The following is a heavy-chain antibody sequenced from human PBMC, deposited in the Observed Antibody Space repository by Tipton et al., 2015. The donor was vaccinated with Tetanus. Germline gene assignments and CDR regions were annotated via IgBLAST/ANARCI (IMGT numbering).Heavy chain of an antibody. CDR3: ARVSDSWTGDGPYDI. Sequence: SLTCTVSGGSISTFYWNWIRQSPGKGLELIGFIAYAGSTTYNPTLKDRLTISLDMASNQFSLKLTSVTTADTAVYYCARVSDSWTGDGPYDIWGQGKVVTVSS. D-gene: IGHD6-13*01. V-gene: IGHV4-59*13. CDR2: IAYAGST. J-gene: IGHJ3*02. CDR1: GGSISTFY.